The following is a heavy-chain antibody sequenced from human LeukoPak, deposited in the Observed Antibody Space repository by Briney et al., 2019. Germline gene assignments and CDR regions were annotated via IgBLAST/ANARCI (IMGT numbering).Heavy chain of an antibody. Sequence: ASVKVSCKASGYTFTGYYMHWVRQAPGQGLEWMGWFNPNSGGTNYAQKFQGRVTMTRDTSISTAYMELSRLRSDDTAVYYCARVGIAARNLFYYYYGMDVWGQGTTVTVSS. CDR2: FNPNSGGT. V-gene: IGHV1-2*02. CDR3: ARVGIAARNLFYYYYGMDV. CDR1: GYTFTGYY. D-gene: IGHD6-6*01. J-gene: IGHJ6*02.